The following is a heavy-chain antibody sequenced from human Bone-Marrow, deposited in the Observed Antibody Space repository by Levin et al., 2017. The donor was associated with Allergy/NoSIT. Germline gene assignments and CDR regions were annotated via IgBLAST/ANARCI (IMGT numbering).Heavy chain of an antibody. CDR1: GGSMSNYY. Sequence: SETLSLTCTVSGGSMSNYYWSWIRQPPGKGLEWMGYIYFTGSINYNPSLKSRVSISVDAPKNQFSLNLSSVTAADTAVYYCARLPSSSRNLYNGFDPWGQGTLVTVSS. J-gene: IGHJ5*02. V-gene: IGHV4-59*01. D-gene: IGHD2-2*01. CDR2: IYFTGSI. CDR3: ARLPSSSRNLYNGFDP.